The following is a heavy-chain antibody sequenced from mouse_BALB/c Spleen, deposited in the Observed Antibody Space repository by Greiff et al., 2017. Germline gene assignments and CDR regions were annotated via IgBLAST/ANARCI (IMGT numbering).Heavy chain of an antibody. D-gene: IGHD2-1*01. CDR1: GYTFTSYW. V-gene: IGHV1-7*01. CDR2: INPSTGYT. Sequence: VQLQQSGAELAKPGASVKMSCKASGYTFTSYWMHWVKQRPGQGLEWIGYINPSTGYTEYNQKFKDKATLTADKSSSTAYMQLSSLTSEDSAVYYCARGGKDYFDYWGQGTTLTVSS. J-gene: IGHJ2*01. CDR3: ARGGKDYFDY.